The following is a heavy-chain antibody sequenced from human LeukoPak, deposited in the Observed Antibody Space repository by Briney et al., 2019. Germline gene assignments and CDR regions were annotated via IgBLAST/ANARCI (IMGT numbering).Heavy chain of an antibody. V-gene: IGHV3-30*02. J-gene: IGHJ4*02. Sequence: GGSLRLSCAASGFTFSSYGMHWVRQAPGKGLEWVASIRYDGSNKDYADSVKGRFTISRDNSKNTLYLQMNSLRPEDTAVYYCARAEYTTSPRIDYWGQGTLVTVSS. CDR2: IRYDGSNK. CDR1: GFTFSSYG. CDR3: ARAEYTTSPRIDY. D-gene: IGHD6-6*01.